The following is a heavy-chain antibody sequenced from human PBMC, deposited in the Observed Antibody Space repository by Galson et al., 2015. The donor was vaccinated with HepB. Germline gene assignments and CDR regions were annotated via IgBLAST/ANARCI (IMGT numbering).Heavy chain of an antibody. CDR3: AKDLKSRGADIVVAPAAHHAWFDP. J-gene: IGHJ5*02. CDR2: IVGSGVTT. CDR1: GFSFGSYA. Sequence: SLRLSCAASGFSFGSYAMSWVRQAPGKGLDWVSGIVGSGVTTYYAESVKGRFTISRDNSKNTLYLQMNSLRAEDTAVYYCAKDLKSRGADIVVAPAAHHAWFDPWGQGTPVTVSS. V-gene: IGHV3-23*01. D-gene: IGHD2-2*01.